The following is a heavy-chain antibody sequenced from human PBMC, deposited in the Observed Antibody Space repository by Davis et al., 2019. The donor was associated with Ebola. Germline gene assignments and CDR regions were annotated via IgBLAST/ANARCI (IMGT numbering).Heavy chain of an antibody. V-gene: IGHV3-23*01. D-gene: IGHD6-13*01. CDR2: ISDSGGST. CDR1: GFTFSNFA. J-gene: IGHJ4*02. Sequence: PGGSLRLSCAASGFTFSNFALSWVRQAAGKGLECVSAISDSGGSTYYADSVKGRFTISRDNSKNTLYLQMNGLRAEDTAVYYCAKYGSSTWYLVDVWGQGTLVTVSS. CDR3: AKYGSSTWYLVDV.